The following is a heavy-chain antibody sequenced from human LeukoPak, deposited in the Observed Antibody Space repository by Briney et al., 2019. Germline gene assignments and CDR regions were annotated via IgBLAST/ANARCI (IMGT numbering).Heavy chain of an antibody. CDR1: GCSISSSSYY. Sequence: SETLSLTCTVSGCSISSSSYYWGWIPPPPGKGLGWIGSIYYSGSTYYNPSLKSRVTISVDTSKNQFSLKLSSVTAADTAVYYCATVDYWGQGTLVTVSS. CDR2: IYYSGST. J-gene: IGHJ4*02. V-gene: IGHV4-39*01. D-gene: IGHD4-11*01. CDR3: ATVDY.